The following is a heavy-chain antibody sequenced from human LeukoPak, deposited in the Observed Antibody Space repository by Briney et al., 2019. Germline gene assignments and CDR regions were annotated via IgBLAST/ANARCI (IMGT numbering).Heavy chain of an antibody. J-gene: IGHJ5*02. CDR3: AKVSYSSNYRWFDP. D-gene: IGHD6-13*01. Sequence: GSLRLSCTASGFTFSSYTMNWVRQAPGKGLEWVSVISGSGDTTYYADSVKGRFTISRDNSENTLYLQMNSLRAEDTAVYYCAKVSYSSNYRWFDPWGQGTLVTVSS. CDR2: ISGSGDTT. V-gene: IGHV3-23*01. CDR1: GFTFSSYT.